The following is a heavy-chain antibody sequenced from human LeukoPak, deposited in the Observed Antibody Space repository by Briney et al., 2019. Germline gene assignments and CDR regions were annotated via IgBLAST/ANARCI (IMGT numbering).Heavy chain of an antibody. Sequence: ASVKVSCKASGYTFTSYGISWVRQAPGQELEWMGWISAYNGNTNYAQKLQGRVTMTTDTSTSTAYMELRSLRSDDTAVYYCASTYYYDSSAMGWFDPWGQGTLVTVSS. V-gene: IGHV1-18*01. D-gene: IGHD3-22*01. CDR1: GYTFTSYG. CDR2: ISAYNGNT. CDR3: ASTYYYDSSAMGWFDP. J-gene: IGHJ5*02.